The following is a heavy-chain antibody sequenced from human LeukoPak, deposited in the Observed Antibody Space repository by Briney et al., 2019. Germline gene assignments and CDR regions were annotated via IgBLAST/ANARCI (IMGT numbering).Heavy chain of an antibody. CDR3: VSFYETY. CDR2: INSDGSWT. CDR1: GNYW. J-gene: IGHJ4*02. V-gene: IGHV3-74*01. Sequence: GGSLRLSCAASGNYWMHWVRQALGKGLVWVSHINSDGSWTSYADSVKGRFTISKDNAENTVYLQMNSLRAEDTAVYYCVSFYETYWGRGTLVTVSS. D-gene: IGHD2/OR15-2a*01.